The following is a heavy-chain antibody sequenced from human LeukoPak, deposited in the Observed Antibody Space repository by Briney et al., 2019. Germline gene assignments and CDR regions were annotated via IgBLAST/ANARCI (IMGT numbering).Heavy chain of an antibody. CDR1: GGSFSGYY. Sequence: SETLSLTCAVYGGSFSGYYWSWIRQPPGKGLEWIGYIYYSGSTNYNPSLKSRVTISVDTSKNQFSLKLSSVTAADTAVYYCARWDSSGYYTFDYWGQGTLVTASS. CDR2: IYYSGST. CDR3: ARWDSSGYYTFDY. V-gene: IGHV4-59*01. J-gene: IGHJ4*02. D-gene: IGHD3-22*01.